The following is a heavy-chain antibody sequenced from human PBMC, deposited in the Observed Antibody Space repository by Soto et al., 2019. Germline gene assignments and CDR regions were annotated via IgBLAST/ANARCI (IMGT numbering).Heavy chain of an antibody. V-gene: IGHV3-74*01. J-gene: IGHJ4*02. CDR1: GFTFSNYW. D-gene: IGHD3-3*01. CDR2: IDDGSTT. CDR3: ARDKSGPADY. Sequence: PGGSLRLSCAASGFTFSNYWMHWVRQAPGKGLVWVSLIDDGSTTRYADSVRGRFTISRDNAKNTVYLQINSLTPEDTAVYYCARDKSGPADYWGQGTLVTVSS.